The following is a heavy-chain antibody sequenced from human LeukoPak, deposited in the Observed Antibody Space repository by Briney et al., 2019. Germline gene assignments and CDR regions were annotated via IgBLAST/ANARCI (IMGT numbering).Heavy chain of an antibody. J-gene: IGHJ4*02. Sequence: SETLSLTCAVSGGSISSSNWWSWVRQPPGQGLEWIGEIYHSGSTNYNPSLKSRVTISVDKSKNQFSLKLSSVTAADTAVYYCARGKDLVMIRRGGELFDYWGQGTLVTVSS. D-gene: IGHD3/OR15-3a*01. CDR3: ARGKDLVMIRRGGELFDY. CDR2: IYHSGST. CDR1: GGSISSSNW. V-gene: IGHV4-4*02.